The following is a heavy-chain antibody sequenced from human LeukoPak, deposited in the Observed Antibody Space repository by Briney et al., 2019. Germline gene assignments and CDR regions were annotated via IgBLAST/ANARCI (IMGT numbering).Heavy chain of an antibody. D-gene: IGHD4-11*01. J-gene: IGHJ4*02. CDR3: ASVTTVYTV. V-gene: IGHV4-59*01. CDR1: GGPISSYY. Sequence: PSETLSLTCTVSGGPISSYYWSWIRQPPGKGLEWIGYIYYSGSTNYNPSLKSRVTISVDTSKNQFSLKLSSVTAADTAVYYCASVTTVYTVWGQGTLVTVSS. CDR2: IYYSGST.